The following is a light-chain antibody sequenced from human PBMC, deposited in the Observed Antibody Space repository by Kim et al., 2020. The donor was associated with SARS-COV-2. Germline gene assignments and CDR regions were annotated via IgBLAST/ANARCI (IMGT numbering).Light chain of an antibody. J-gene: IGKJ1*01. Sequence: AIRMTQSPSSFSASTGDRVTITCRASQGISSYLAWYQQKPGKAPKLLIYAASTLQSGVPSRFSGSGSGTDFTLTISCLQSEDFATYYCQQYDSYPWTFGEGTTGDSK. V-gene: IGKV1-8*01. CDR2: AAS. CDR1: QGISSY. CDR3: QQYDSYPWT.